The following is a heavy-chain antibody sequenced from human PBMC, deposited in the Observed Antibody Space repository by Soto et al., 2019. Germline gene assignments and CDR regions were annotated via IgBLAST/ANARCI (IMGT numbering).Heavy chain of an antibody. CDR2: ISYDGSNK. V-gene: IGHV3-30-3*01. Sequence: GGPLRLSCAASGFTFSSYAMPWVRQAPGKGLEWVAVISYDGSNKYYADSVKGRFTISRDNSKNTLYLQMNSLRAEDTAVYYCARAVVVTAYFDYWGQGTLVTVSS. D-gene: IGHD2-21*02. CDR1: GFTFSSYA. J-gene: IGHJ4*02. CDR3: ARAVVVTAYFDY.